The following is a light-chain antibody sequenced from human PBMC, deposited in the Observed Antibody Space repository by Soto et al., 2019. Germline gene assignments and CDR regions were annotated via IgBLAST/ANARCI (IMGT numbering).Light chain of an antibody. V-gene: IGKV1-9*01. Sequence: DIQLTQSPPFLSASVGDRVTIICRASQGISSFLAWYQQKPGKAPKLLISGASTVERGVPSRFSGSESGAEFTLTISSLQPEDFATYYCQQVNSYPLTFGPGTKVDIK. CDR2: GAS. CDR3: QQVNSYPLT. J-gene: IGKJ3*01. CDR1: QGISSF.